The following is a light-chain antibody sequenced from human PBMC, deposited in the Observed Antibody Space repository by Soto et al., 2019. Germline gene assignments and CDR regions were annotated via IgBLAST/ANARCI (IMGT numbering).Light chain of an antibody. CDR1: KLGDKY. Sequence: SYELTQPPSVSVSPGQTASITCSGDKLGDKYAYWYQQKPGQSPILVIHQDTKRPSGIPERSSGSNSGNTATLTISGTQAMDEADYYCQAWDTDTVVFGGGTQLTVL. CDR2: QDT. V-gene: IGLV3-1*01. CDR3: QAWDTDTVV. J-gene: IGLJ2*01.